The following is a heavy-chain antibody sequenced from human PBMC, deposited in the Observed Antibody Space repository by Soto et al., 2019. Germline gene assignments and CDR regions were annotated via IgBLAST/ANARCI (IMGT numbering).Heavy chain of an antibody. CDR2: INHSGST. Sequence: QVQLQQWGAGLLKPSETLSLTCAVYGGSFSGYYWSWIRQPPGKGLEWIGEINHSGSTNYNPSLKSRVTXXVXTXXNQFSLKLSSVTAADTAVYYCARFVVVVPAALFDPWGQGTLVTVSS. J-gene: IGHJ5*02. CDR1: GGSFSGYY. CDR3: ARFVVVVPAALFDP. V-gene: IGHV4-34*01. D-gene: IGHD2-2*01.